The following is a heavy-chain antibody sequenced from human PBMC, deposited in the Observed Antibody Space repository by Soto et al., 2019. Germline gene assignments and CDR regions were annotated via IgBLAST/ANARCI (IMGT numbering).Heavy chain of an antibody. J-gene: IGHJ6*03. CDR1: GGTFGSHT. V-gene: IGHV1-69*02. Sequence: QVQLVQSGAEVKKPGSSVKVSCKASGGTFGSHTISWVRQAPGQGLEWMGRIIPILGVVKSAQKFQGRVTITADKSTRTAYMELTRLRSDDRAVYYCARVTTNYCYYYMDVWGKGTPVTVSS. D-gene: IGHD1-1*01. CDR2: IIPILGVV. CDR3: ARVTTNYCYYYMDV.